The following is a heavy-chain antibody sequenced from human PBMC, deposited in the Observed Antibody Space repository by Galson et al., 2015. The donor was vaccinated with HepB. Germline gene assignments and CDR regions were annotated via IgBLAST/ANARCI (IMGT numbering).Heavy chain of an antibody. V-gene: IGHV3-48*02. J-gene: IGHJ2*01. CDR1: GFTFSSYT. D-gene: IGHD3-10*01. Sequence: SLRLSCAASGFTFSSYTMNWVRQAPGKGLESVSYISSTGTTMYYADSAKGRFTISRDNAQNSLYLQMNSLRDEDTAVYYCARVYFGSGSSSAYRYFDLWGRGTLVTVSS. CDR2: ISSTGTTM. CDR3: ARVYFGSGSSSAYRYFDL.